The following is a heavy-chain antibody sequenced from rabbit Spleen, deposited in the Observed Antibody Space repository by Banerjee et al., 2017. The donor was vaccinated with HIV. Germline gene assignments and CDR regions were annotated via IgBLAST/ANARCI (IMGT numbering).Heavy chain of an antibody. V-gene: IGHV1S40*01. CDR1: GFSLSRDYW. CDR3: ARDGSGWGANFNL. Sequence: QSLEESGGDLVKPGASLTLTCTASGFSLSRDYWICWVRQAPGKGLEWIACIDAGVKGTTYYASWAKGLFAVSKTSPTTVTLQMTSLTAADMATYFCARDGSGWGANFNLWGQGTLVTV. J-gene: IGHJ4*01. CDR2: IDAGVKGTT. D-gene: IGHD4-1*01.